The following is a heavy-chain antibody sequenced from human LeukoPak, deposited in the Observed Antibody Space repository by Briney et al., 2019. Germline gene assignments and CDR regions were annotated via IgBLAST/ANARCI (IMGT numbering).Heavy chain of an antibody. CDR1: GFTFSSYE. CDR3: AREKGKAFDI. Sequence: PPGGSLRLSCAASGFTFSSYEMNWVRQAPGKGLEWVSYISSSGSTIYYADSVKGRFTISRDNSKNTLYLQMNSLRAEDTAVYYCAREKGKAFDIWGQGTMVTVSS. J-gene: IGHJ3*02. V-gene: IGHV3-48*03. CDR2: ISSSGSTI.